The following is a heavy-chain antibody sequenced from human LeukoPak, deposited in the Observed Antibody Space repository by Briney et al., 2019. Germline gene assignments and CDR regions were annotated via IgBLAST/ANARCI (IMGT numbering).Heavy chain of an antibody. J-gene: IGHJ3*02. CDR1: GYTFTSYV. D-gene: IGHD3-16*01. Sequence: GASVKVSCKAYGYTFTSYVISWVRQAPGQGLEWMGWISTRDGRRNFAKNVQGRVTLTTDTPTSTVYMELTRLTSDDTAMYYCARDYYDIIGSEYDTFTIWGQGTMVTVYS. CDR2: ISTRDGRR. CDR3: ARDYYDIIGSEYDTFTI. V-gene: IGHV1-18*01.